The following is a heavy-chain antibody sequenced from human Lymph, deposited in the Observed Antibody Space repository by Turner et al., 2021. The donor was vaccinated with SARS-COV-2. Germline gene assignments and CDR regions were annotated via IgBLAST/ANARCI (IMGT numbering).Heavy chain of an antibody. J-gene: IGHJ4*02. Sequence: QVQLVESGRGVVQPGRALTLSCAASGFTFNNYPMHWVRQAPGKGLEWVAVISYDGSNKYYADSAKGRFTISRDNSKNTLYLQMNSLRAEDTAVYYCARDSSGSGTLDYWGQGTLVTVSS. D-gene: IGHD3-10*01. CDR2: ISYDGSNK. CDR1: GFTFNNYP. V-gene: IGHV3-30-3*01. CDR3: ARDSSGSGTLDY.